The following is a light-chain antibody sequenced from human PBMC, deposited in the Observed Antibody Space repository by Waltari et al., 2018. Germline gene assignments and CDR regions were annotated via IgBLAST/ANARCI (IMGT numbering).Light chain of an antibody. V-gene: IGKV1-5*03. CDR2: RTS. J-gene: IGKJ2*01. Sequence: DVQMTQFPSTLSASVGERGTITCRASQTVNNYVAWYQQKPGTAPKLVIYRTSSLESGVPSRFSGSGSGTEFTLTISNLQPDDFATYYCQQFNSYSVTFGQGTKLEIK. CDR3: QQFNSYSVT. CDR1: QTVNNY.